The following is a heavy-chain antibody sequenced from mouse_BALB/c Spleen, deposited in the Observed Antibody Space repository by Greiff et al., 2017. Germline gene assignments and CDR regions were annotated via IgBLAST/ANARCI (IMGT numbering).Heavy chain of an antibody. CDR1: GFSLTSYG. V-gene: IGHV2-2*02. J-gene: IGHJ3*01. Sequence: VKLQESGPGLVQPSQSLSITCTVSGFSLTSYGVHWVRQSPGKGLEWLGVIWSGGSTDYNAAFISRLSISKDNSKSQVFFKMNSLQANDTAIYYCARKGDYDGSWFAYWGQGTLVTVSA. CDR2: IWSGGST. CDR3: ARKGDYDGSWFAY. D-gene: IGHD2-4*01.